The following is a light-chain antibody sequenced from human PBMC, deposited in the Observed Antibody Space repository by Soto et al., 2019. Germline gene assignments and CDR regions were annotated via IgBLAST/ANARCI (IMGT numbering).Light chain of an antibody. CDR2: GAS. Sequence: EIVLTQSPGTLSLSPGEKATLSCRASESVGSSHLAWYQQRPGQAPRLLIYGASSRATGIPDRFSGSGSGKDFTLSISRLVSEDVAVYYCMQNDNPCTFVQGTKV. CDR3: MQNDNPCT. V-gene: IGKV3-20*01. CDR1: ESVGSSH. J-gene: IGKJ1*01.